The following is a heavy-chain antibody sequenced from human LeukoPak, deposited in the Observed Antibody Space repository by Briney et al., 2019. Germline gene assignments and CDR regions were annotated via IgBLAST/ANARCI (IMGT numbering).Heavy chain of an antibody. CDR2: INPNNGGT. CDR3: ARGHNDIWRDFDY. J-gene: IGHJ4*02. D-gene: IGHD1-1*01. Sequence: GAPVKVSCKASGYTFTGYSLHWVRQAPGQGLEWMGWINPNNGGTNYPQTFQGRVTMTTDTSISTAYMELSRLSGDDTAIYFCARGHNDIWRDFDYWGQGTLVTVSS. CDR1: GYTFTGYS. V-gene: IGHV1-2*02.